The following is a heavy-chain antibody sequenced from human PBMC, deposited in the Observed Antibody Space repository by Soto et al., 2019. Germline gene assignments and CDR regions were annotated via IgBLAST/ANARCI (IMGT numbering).Heavy chain of an antibody. CDR3: AMVDVYVTPSPQDV. CDR2: INTCNGNT. Sequence: QVQLVQSGAEVKNPGASVKVSCKASGYTFTRYGIGWARQAPGQGLEWMGWINTCNGNTNYAQNVQGRVTLTTDTSTSTAYMELRSQRSNDTAIYYCAMVDVYVTPSPQDVWGQGTTVIVSS. D-gene: IGHD3-16*01. CDR1: GYTFTRYG. V-gene: IGHV1-18*01. J-gene: IGHJ6*02.